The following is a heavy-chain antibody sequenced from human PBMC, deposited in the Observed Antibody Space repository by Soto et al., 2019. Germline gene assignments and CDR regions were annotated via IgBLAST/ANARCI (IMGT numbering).Heavy chain of an antibody. J-gene: IGHJ4*02. V-gene: IGHV4-34*01. CDR2: INHSGST. CDR3: ARGFEALDY. CDR1: GGSFSGYY. Sequence: SETLSLTCAVYGGSFSGYYWSWIRQPPGKGLEWIGEINHSGSTNYNPSLKSRVTISVDTSKNQFSLKLSSVTAADTAVYYCARGFEALDYWGQGTLVTVSS. D-gene: IGHD3-9*01.